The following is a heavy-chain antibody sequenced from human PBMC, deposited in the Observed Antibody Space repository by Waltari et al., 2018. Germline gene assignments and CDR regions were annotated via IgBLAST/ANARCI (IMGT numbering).Heavy chain of an antibody. Sequence: QVQLQQWGAGLLKPSETLSLTCAVYGGSFSGSYWSWIRQPPGKGLEWIGEINHSGSTNYNPSLKSRVTISVDTSKNQFSLKLSSVTAADTAVYYCARSGIAARPRWFDPWGQGTLVTVSS. J-gene: IGHJ5*02. CDR1: GGSFSGSY. CDR2: INHSGST. CDR3: ARSGIAARPRWFDP. V-gene: IGHV4-34*01. D-gene: IGHD6-6*01.